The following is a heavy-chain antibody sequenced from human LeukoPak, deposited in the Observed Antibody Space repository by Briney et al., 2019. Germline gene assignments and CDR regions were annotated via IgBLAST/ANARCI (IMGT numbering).Heavy chain of an antibody. V-gene: IGHV4-39*01. CDR2: IYYSGST. CDR1: GGSISSSSYY. CDR3: ARQGSAMIVPGYDY. D-gene: IGHD3-22*01. Sequence: SETLSLTCTVSGGSISSSSYYWGWIRQPPGKGLEWIASIYYSGSTYYNPSLKSRVTISVDTSKNQFSLKLSSVTAADTAVYYCARQGSAMIVPGYDYWGQGTLVTVSS. J-gene: IGHJ4*02.